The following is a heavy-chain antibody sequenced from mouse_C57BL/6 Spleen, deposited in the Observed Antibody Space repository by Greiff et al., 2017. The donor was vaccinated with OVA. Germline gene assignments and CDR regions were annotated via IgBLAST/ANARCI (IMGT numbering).Heavy chain of an antibody. Sequence: QVQLQQPGAELVRPGSSVKLSCKASGYTFTSYWMHWVKQRPIQGLEWIGNIDPSKGGTHYNQKFKDKATLTVDKSSSTAYMQLSSLPSEDSAVYSWARISTGVYLDDWGKGTTLTVSS. J-gene: IGHJ2*01. CDR3: ARISTGVYLDD. V-gene: IGHV1-52*01. D-gene: IGHD1-1*01. CDR1: GYTFTSYW. CDR2: IDPSKGGT.